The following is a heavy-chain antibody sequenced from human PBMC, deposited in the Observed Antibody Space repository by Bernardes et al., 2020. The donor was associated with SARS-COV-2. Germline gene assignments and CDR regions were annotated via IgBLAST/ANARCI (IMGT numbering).Heavy chain of an antibody. CDR2: INWNGGST. CDR3: ARVGYGDYHALYYYYYGMDV. CDR1: GFTFDDYG. D-gene: IGHD4-17*01. V-gene: IGHV3-20*01. Sequence: GGSLRLSRAASGFTFDDYGMSWVRQAPGKGLEWVSGINWNGGSTGYADSVKGRFTISRDNAKNSLYLQMNSLRAEDTALYHCARVGYGDYHALYYYYYGMDVWGQGTTVTVSS. J-gene: IGHJ6*02.